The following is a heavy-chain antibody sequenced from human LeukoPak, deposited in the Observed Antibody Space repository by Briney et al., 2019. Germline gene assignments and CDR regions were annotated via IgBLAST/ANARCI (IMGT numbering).Heavy chain of an antibody. Sequence: GGSLRLSCAASVFTFSRYSMNWVRQAPGKGLEWVSSISSSSSYIYYADSVKGRFTISRENSKNTLYLQMKCLRAKGTAVYYCAVESCNKVSFWGFIVGPPPPGAVDIWGQGTMVTVSS. CDR2: ISSSSSYI. CDR1: VFTFSRYS. V-gene: IGHV3-21*01. J-gene: IGHJ3*02. D-gene: IGHD3-16*02. CDR3: AVESCNKVSFWGFIVGPPPPGAVDI.